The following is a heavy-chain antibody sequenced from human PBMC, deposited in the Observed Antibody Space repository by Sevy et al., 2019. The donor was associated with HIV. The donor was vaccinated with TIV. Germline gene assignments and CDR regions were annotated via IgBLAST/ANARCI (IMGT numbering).Heavy chain of an antibody. Sequence: GGSLRLSCAASGFTFSSYDIHWVRQATGKGLEWVSAIRTAGDTYYPDSVKGRFTISRENAKNSLYLHMNSLRAGDTAVYYCAREVPGSLYGMDVWGQGTTVTVSS. V-gene: IGHV3-13*01. CDR2: IRTAGDT. J-gene: IGHJ6*02. D-gene: IGHD3-10*01. CDR3: AREVPGSLYGMDV. CDR1: GFTFSSYD.